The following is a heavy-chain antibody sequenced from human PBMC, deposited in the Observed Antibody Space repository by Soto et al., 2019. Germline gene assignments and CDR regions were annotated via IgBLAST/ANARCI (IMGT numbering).Heavy chain of an antibody. V-gene: IGHV3-72*01. CDR2: TKNKANSYTT. Sequence: VGSLRLSCAASGFTFSDRYMDWVRQAPGKGLEWVGRTKNKANSYTTEYAASVKGRFTISRDDSRNSVYLQMNSLKTDDTAVYYCTIDGAYPGPEFDDWGQGTLVTVSS. J-gene: IGHJ4*02. D-gene: IGHD2-2*02. CDR3: TIDGAYPGPEFDD. CDR1: GFTFSDRY.